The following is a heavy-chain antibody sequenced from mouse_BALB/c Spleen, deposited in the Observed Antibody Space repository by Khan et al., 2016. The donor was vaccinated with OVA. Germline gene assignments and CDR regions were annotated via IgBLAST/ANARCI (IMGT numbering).Heavy chain of an antibody. V-gene: IGHV5-17*02. J-gene: IGHJ1*01. Sequence: EVELVESGGGLVQPGGSRKLSCAVSGFTFSSFGMHWVRQAPKKGLEWVAYISSGSSTIYYVDTVKGRFTISRDNPKNTLFLQMTSLRSEDKAMYYCARSGGNFHWYFDVWGAGTSVTVSS. CDR1: GFTFSSFG. D-gene: IGHD2-1*01. CDR2: ISSGSSTI. CDR3: ARSGGNFHWYFDV.